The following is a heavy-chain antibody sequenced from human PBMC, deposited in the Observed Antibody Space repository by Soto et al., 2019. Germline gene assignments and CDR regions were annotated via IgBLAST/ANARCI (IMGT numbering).Heavy chain of an antibody. CDR1: GYTFTNYA. CDR2: INAGNGNT. CDR3: ARDYCTNGVCYEFNFDY. V-gene: IGHV1-3*01. D-gene: IGHD2-8*01. Sequence: GASVKVSCKASGYTFTNYAIHWVRQAPGQRLEWMGWINAGNGNTKYSQKFQGRVTITRDTSASTAYMELSSLRSEDTAVYYCARDYCTNGVCYEFNFDYWGQGTLVTVSS. J-gene: IGHJ4*02.